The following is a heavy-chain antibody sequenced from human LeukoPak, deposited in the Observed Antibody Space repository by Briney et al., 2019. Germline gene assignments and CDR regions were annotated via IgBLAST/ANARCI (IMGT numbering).Heavy chain of an antibody. Sequence: PGGSLRLSCAASGFTFSTYWMSWVRQVPGKGLECVANIKRDGSEKYYVDSVKGRFTIFRDDAKSSLYLQMNSLRAEDTAVYFCARVYTGNRWHFDYWGQGTLVTVSS. V-gene: IGHV3-7*03. CDR3: ARVYTGNRWHFDY. CDR1: GFTFSTYW. CDR2: IKRDGSEK. J-gene: IGHJ4*02. D-gene: IGHD2-2*02.